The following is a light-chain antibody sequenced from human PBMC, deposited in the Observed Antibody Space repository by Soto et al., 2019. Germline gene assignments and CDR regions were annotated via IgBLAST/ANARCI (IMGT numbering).Light chain of an antibody. Sequence: DIPMTQSPSTLSASVGDRVTITCRATQNINIWLAWYQQKPGKAPKLLIYKASTLESGVPSRFSGSGSGTEFTLTISSLQPDDFATYYCQQYNSYSFGGGTKVEI. CDR2: KAS. V-gene: IGKV1-5*03. J-gene: IGKJ4*01. CDR3: QQYNSYS. CDR1: QNINIW.